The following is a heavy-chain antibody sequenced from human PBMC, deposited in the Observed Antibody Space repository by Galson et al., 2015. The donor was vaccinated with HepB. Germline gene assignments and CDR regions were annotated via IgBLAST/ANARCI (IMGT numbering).Heavy chain of an antibody. J-gene: IGHJ3*02. V-gene: IGHV3-20*01. D-gene: IGHD4-23*01. CDR1: GFTFGDYG. Sequence: SLRLSCAASGFTFGDYGMTWVRQAPGKGLEWVSGINWNGGSTGYAGSVKGRFTISRDIAKKSLYLHMNSLRAEDTALYHCARVGGYATVVTRGSAFDIWGQGTMVTVFS. CDR2: INWNGGST. CDR3: ARVGGYATVVTRGSAFDI.